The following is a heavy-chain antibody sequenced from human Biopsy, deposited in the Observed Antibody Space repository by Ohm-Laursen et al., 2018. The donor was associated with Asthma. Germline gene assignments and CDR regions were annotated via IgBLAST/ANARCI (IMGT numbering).Heavy chain of an antibody. CDR2: FGWNSGNI. D-gene: IGHD3-16*01. V-gene: IGHV3-9*01. CDR3: AKDMGAGGNDPDSFIGYYGMDV. CDR1: GFRFDDYA. J-gene: IGHJ6*02. Sequence: SLRLSCAASGFRFDDYAMYWVRQAQGKGLEWVAGFGWNSGNIGYAVSVKGRFIVSRDNVKNSLYLQMNSLRAEDTALYYCAKDMGAGGNDPDSFIGYYGMDVWGQGTTVTVSS.